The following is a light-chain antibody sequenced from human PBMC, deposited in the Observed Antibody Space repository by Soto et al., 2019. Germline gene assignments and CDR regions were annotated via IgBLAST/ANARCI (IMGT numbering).Light chain of an antibody. CDR1: NIGSKS. CDR3: QVWDSSGDHAV. V-gene: IGLV3-21*04. Sequence: SYELTQPPSVSVAPGKTARITCGGNNIGSKSVHWYQQKPGQAPVLVIYYDSDRPSGIPERFSGSNSGNTATLTISWVEAGDEADYYCQVWDSSGDHAVFGGGTKVTVL. CDR2: YDS. J-gene: IGLJ2*01.